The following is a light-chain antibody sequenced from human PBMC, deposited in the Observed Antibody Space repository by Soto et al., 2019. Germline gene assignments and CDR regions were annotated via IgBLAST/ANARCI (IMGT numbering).Light chain of an antibody. Sequence: QSVLTQPPSVSGAPGQRVTISCTGSSSNFGAGYDAYWYQQLPGTAPKLLIYGNTNRPSGVPDRFSGSKSGTSASLAITGLQAEDEADYYCQAYDSTLSGSIFGGGTKRHRP. CDR3: QAYDSTLSGSI. J-gene: IGLJ2*01. V-gene: IGLV1-40*01. CDR2: GNT. CDR1: SSNFGAGYD.